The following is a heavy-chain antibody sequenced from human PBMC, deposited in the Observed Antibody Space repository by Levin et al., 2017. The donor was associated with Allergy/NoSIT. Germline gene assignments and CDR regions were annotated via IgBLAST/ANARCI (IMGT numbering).Heavy chain of an antibody. CDR2: IYYSGST. CDR3: ARGYSGYDYSVNYFDY. J-gene: IGHJ4*02. D-gene: IGHD5-12*01. Sequence: SQTLSLTCTVSGGSISSGGYYWSWIRQHPGKGLEWIGYIYYSGSTYYNPSLKSRVTISVDTSKNQFSLKLSSVTAADTAVYYCARGYSGYDYSVNYFDYWGQGTLVTVSS. CDR1: GGSISSGGYY. V-gene: IGHV4-31*03.